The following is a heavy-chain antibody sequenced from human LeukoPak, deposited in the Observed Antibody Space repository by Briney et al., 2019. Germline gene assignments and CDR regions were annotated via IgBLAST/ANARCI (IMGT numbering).Heavy chain of an antibody. D-gene: IGHD5-24*01. J-gene: IGHJ4*02. Sequence: GGSLRLSCPASGFTFSSYGMHWVRPPPGRGLEWVALIWYEGSNKYYAGSVKGRFTISRDNSKNTLNLQMNSLRAEDTAVYYCAKEPRPDGYNPPFDNWGQGTLVTVSS. CDR2: IWYEGSNK. V-gene: IGHV3-33*06. CDR3: AKEPRPDGYNPPFDN. CDR1: GFTFSSYG.